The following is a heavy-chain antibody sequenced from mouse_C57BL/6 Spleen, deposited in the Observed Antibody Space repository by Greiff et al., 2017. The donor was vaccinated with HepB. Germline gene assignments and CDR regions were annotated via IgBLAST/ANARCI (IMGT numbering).Heavy chain of an antibody. CDR2: IDPSDSYT. J-gene: IGHJ4*01. Sequence: QVQLQQSGAELVKPGASVKLSCKASGYTFTSYWMQWVKQRPGQGLEWIGEIDPSDSYTNYNQKFKGKATLTVDTSSSTAYMQLSSLTSEDSAVYYCAAVGRNAMDYWGQGTSVTVSS. V-gene: IGHV1-50*01. CDR3: AAVGRNAMDY. D-gene: IGHD4-1*01. CDR1: GYTFTSYW.